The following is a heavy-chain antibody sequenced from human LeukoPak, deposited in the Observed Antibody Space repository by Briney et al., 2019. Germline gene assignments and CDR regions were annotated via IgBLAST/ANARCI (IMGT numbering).Heavy chain of an antibody. Sequence: SETLSLTCTVSGGSISSYYWSWVRQPPGKGLEWVGYIYHSVTTNYNPSLKSRVTISVGTSKNQFSLNLSSLTAADTAVYYCARAAAASGTIDYWGQGTLVTVSS. CDR2: IYHSVTT. D-gene: IGHD6-13*01. J-gene: IGHJ4*02. CDR1: GGSISSYY. CDR3: ARAAAASGTIDY. V-gene: IGHV4-59*13.